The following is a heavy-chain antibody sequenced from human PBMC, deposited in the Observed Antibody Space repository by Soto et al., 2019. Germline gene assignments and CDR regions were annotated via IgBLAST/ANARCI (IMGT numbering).Heavy chain of an antibody. Sequence: SETLSLTCTVSGGSISGYYWSWIRQSPGKGLELIGYIYYSGSTNYNPSLKSRVTISLDTSRNQFSLYLRSVTAADTAVYYCARWMGLSAAAPLSYYGMDVWGQGTTVTDSS. CDR3: ARWMGLSAAAPLSYYGMDV. V-gene: IGHV4-59*12. CDR1: GGSISGYY. D-gene: IGHD6-6*01. J-gene: IGHJ6*02. CDR2: IYYSGST.